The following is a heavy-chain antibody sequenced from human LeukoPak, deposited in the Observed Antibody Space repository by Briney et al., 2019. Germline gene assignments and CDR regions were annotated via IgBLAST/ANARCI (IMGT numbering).Heavy chain of an antibody. D-gene: IGHD5-24*01. CDR3: ARGLGEGYPDS. CDR1: GGSFSGFY. Sequence: SETLSLTCAVHGGSFSGFYWTWMRQPPGKGPEWIGEVNHSRGTNYNPSLKSRVTISEDTSKNQFSLNLPSVTAADTAVYYCARGLGEGYPDSWGQGTLVTVSS. J-gene: IGHJ4*02. V-gene: IGHV4-34*01. CDR2: VNHSRGT.